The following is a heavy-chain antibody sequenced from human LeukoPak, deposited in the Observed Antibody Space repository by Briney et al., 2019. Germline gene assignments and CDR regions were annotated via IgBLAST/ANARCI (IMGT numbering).Heavy chain of an antibody. Sequence: GGSLRLSCAASGFTFSRYWMTWVRQAPGKGLEWVANIKQDGSETYYVDAVKGRFTISRDNAQNSLYLQMNSLRVDDTAVYFCARGRYSGYMYYFDYWGQGTLVTVSS. J-gene: IGHJ4*02. CDR2: IKQDGSET. D-gene: IGHD5-12*01. V-gene: IGHV3-7*01. CDR3: ARGRYSGYMYYFDY. CDR1: GFTFSRYW.